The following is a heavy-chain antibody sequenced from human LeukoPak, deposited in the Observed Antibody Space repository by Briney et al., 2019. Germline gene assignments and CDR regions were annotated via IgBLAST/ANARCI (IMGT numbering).Heavy chain of an antibody. J-gene: IGHJ4*02. CDR2: IDYSGTT. V-gene: IGHV4-39*01. Sequence: PSETLSLTCTVSGGSISSGSYYWGWLRQPPGKGPEWIGSIDYSGTTYYNPSLKSRVTISVDTSKNQFSLKLSSVTAADTALYYCARRGQAAGSKGAFDYWGQGTLVTVSS. CDR1: GGSISSGSYY. D-gene: IGHD6-13*01. CDR3: ARRGQAAGSKGAFDY.